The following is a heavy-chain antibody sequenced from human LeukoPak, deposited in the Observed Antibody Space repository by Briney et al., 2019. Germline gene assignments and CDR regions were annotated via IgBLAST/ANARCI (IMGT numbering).Heavy chain of an antibody. J-gene: IGHJ4*02. D-gene: IGHD3-10*01. CDR2: INHSGTT. Sequence: TPSETLSLTCVFYGGSFSGHYRSWIRQPPGKGLEWIGEINHSGTTNYNPSLKSRVTISLDTSKKQFSLKLSSVTAADTAMYYCARRRGYYDSDNFYGLDIDYWGQGTLVTVSS. CDR1: GGSFSGHY. CDR3: ARRRGYYDSDNFYGLDIDY. V-gene: IGHV4-34*01.